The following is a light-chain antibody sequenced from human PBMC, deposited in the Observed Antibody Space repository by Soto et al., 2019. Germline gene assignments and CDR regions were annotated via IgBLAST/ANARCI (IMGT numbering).Light chain of an antibody. CDR3: QQYNTYAN. V-gene: IGKV1-5*01. J-gene: IGKJ5*01. CDR2: DAS. Sequence: DIQLTQSPSTLSAAVGDSVTITCRASQNIRNLLAWYQQKPGKAPKPLIYDASTLKTGVPSRFSGSGSGSEFNFNITGLQPDDFATYFCQQYNTYANFGQGTRLDIK. CDR1: QNIRNL.